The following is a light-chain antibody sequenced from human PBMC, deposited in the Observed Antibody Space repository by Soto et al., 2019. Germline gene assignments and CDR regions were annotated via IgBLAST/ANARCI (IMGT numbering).Light chain of an antibody. Sequence: EIVLTQSPATLSLSPGERATLSCRASQSVSGKLAWYQQKVGQAPRLLIYDASNRATGIPARFSAIGSGTDFTLTISSLEPEDFAVYYCQQRGDWPLTFGGGTKVEIK. CDR1: QSVSGK. CDR2: DAS. CDR3: QQRGDWPLT. V-gene: IGKV3-11*01. J-gene: IGKJ4*01.